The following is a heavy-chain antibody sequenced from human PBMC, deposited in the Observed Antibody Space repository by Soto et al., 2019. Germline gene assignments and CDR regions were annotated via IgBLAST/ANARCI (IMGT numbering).Heavy chain of an antibody. J-gene: IGHJ6*02. D-gene: IGHD3-22*01. CDR2: ISYDGSNK. Sequence: QVQLVESGGGVVQPGRSLRLSCAASGFTFSSYAMHWVRQAPGKGLEWVAVISYDGSNKYYADSVKGRFTISRDNSKNRLDXQMNSLRAEDTAVYYCASSPPEAMIVSYYYYGMDVWGQGTTVTVSS. CDR3: ASSPPEAMIVSYYYYGMDV. V-gene: IGHV3-30-3*01. CDR1: GFTFSSYA.